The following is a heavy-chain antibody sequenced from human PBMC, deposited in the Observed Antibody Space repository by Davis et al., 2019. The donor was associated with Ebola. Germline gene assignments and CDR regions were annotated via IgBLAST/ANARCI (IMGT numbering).Heavy chain of an antibody. V-gene: IGHV3-33*08. D-gene: IGHD3-22*01. CDR2: IWHDGSSQ. J-gene: IGHJ4*02. Sequence: GGSLRLSCAVSGFNFSHYAMHWVHQAPGKGLEWVAVIWHDGSSQHYAESVKGRFTISRDNSNNSLYLQMNNLRAEDTAVYYCARDYSMVVVAPGYWGQGTLVTVSS. CDR3: ARDYSMVVVAPGY. CDR1: GFNFSHYA.